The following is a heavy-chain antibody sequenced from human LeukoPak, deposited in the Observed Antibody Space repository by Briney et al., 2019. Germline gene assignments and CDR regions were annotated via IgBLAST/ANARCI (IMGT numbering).Heavy chain of an antibody. J-gene: IGHJ4*02. D-gene: IGHD3-3*01. CDR3: ARIRFLEWFPDY. Sequence: ASVKVSCKASGYTFTSYDINWVRQATGQGPEWMGWMNPNSGNTGYAQKFQGRVTMTRNTSISTAYMELSSLRSEDTAVYYCARIRFLEWFPDYWGQGTLVTVSS. CDR2: MNPNSGNT. CDR1: GYTFTSYD. V-gene: IGHV1-8*01.